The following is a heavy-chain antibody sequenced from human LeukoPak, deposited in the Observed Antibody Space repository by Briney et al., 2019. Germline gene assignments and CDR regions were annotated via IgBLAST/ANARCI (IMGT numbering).Heavy chain of an antibody. Sequence: PGGSLRLSCAASGFTFDDYAMHWVRQAPGKGLEWVSGISWNSGSIGYADSVKGRFTISRDNAKNSLYLQMNILRAEDTALYYCAKLVGYDRRRSHTDYWGQGTLVTVSS. V-gene: IGHV3-9*01. J-gene: IGHJ4*02. CDR3: AKLVGYDRRRSHTDY. D-gene: IGHD3-22*01. CDR2: ISWNSGSI. CDR1: GFTFDDYA.